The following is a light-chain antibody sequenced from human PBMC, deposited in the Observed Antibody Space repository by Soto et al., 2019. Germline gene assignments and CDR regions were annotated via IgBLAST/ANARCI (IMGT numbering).Light chain of an antibody. CDR3: HQYDDGPYT. CDR2: DAS. J-gene: IGKJ2*01. Sequence: EIVLTQSPATLSLSPGERATLSCRASQSINRHLAWYRQKPGQAPRLLIYDASNRATGIPARFSGSGSGTDFTLTIRSLETEDFGVYYCHQYDDGPYTFGQGTKVDIK. CDR1: QSINRH. V-gene: IGKV3-11*01.